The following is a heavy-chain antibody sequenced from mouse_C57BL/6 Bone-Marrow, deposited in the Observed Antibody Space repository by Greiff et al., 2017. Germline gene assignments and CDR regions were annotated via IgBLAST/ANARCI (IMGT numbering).Heavy chain of an antibody. D-gene: IGHD6-1*01. J-gene: IGHJ1*03. CDR1: GFNIKDYY. V-gene: IGHV14-2*01. CDR2: IDPADGDT. Sequence: VQLQQSGAELVKPGASVKLSCTASGFNIKDYYMHWVKQRPEQGLEWIGRIDPADGDTNYAPKFQGKATITADTSSNTAYLQLSSLTSEDTAGYYCARRRLSNWYFDVGGKGTAVTVSS. CDR3: ARRRLSNWYFDV.